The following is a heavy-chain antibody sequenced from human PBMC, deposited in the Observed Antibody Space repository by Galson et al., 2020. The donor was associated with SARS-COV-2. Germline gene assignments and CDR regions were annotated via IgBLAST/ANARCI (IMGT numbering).Heavy chain of an antibody. CDR2: IDPSDSYT. CDR3: AVGHTVYNIDY. Sequence: GESLKVSCEVSGYTFTSYWISWVRQLPGKGLEWMGRIDPSDSYTDYSPSFRGHVIFSADKSSNTAYLQWNSLTASDTAMYYCAVGHTVYNIDYWGQGTRVTVSS. CDR1: GYTFTSYW. V-gene: IGHV5-10-1*01. J-gene: IGHJ4*02. D-gene: IGHD1-26*01.